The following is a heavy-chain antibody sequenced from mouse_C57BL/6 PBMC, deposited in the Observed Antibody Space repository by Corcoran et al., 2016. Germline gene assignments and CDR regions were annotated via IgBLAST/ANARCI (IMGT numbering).Heavy chain of an antibody. CDR3: ARTLYYGSRHWYFDV. J-gene: IGHJ1*03. D-gene: IGHD1-1*01. CDR1: GYTFTDYN. CDR2: INPNNGGT. V-gene: IGHV1-18*01. Sequence: EVQLQQSGPELVKPGASVKIPCKASGYTFTDYNMDWVKQSHGKSLEWIGDINPNNGGTIYNQKFKGKATLTVDKSSSTAYMELRSLTSEDTAVYYCARTLYYGSRHWYFDVWGTGTTVTVSS.